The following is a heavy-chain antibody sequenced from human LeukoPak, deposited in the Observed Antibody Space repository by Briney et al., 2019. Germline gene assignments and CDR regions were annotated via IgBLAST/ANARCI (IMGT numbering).Heavy chain of an antibody. CDR1: GGTFSTYA. V-gene: IGHV1-69*05. D-gene: IGHD1-26*01. CDR3: ARVFARSGEISGSYYYY. CDR2: ITPIFGTA. Sequence: ASVKVSCKASGGTFSTYAINWVRQAPGQGLEWMGGITPIFGTANYAQKFQGRVTITTDESTSTVYMELSSLRSEDTAVYYCARVFARSGEISGSYYYYWGQGTLVTVSS. J-gene: IGHJ4*02.